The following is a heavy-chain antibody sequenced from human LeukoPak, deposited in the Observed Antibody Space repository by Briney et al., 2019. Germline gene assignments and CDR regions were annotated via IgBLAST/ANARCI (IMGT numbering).Heavy chain of an antibody. Sequence: PSETLSLTCTVSGGSISSSSYYWGWIRQPPGKGLEWIGYIYYSGSTNYNPSLKSRVTISVDTSKNQFSLKLSSVTAADTAVYYCARGGGLLKYYYYYMDVWGKGTTVTISS. CDR3: ARGGGLLKYYYYYMDV. D-gene: IGHD1-26*01. J-gene: IGHJ6*03. CDR1: GGSISSSSYY. V-gene: IGHV4-61*05. CDR2: IYYSGST.